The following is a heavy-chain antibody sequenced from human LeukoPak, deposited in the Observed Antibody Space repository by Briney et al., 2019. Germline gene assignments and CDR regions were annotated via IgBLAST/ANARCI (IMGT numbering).Heavy chain of an antibody. Sequence: PGGSLRLSCAASGFTFSSYAMHWVRQAPGKGLEWVAVISYDGSNKYYADSVKGRFTISRDNSKNTLSLQMNSLRAEDTAVYYCAKKTVLRSYYHYGMDVWGQGTTVTVSS. CDR1: GFTFSSYA. V-gene: IGHV3-30-3*01. D-gene: IGHD3-3*01. J-gene: IGHJ6*02. CDR3: AKKTVLRSYYHYGMDV. CDR2: ISYDGSNK.